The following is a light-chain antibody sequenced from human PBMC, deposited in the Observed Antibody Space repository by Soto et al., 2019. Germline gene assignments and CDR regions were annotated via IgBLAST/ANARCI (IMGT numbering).Light chain of an antibody. Sequence: QSVLTQPPSVSLAPGQRVTISCTGSSSNIGAGYDVHWYQQLPGTAPKLLIYANINRPAGVPDRFSGSKSGTSASLAITGLQAEDEADFYCQSYDSSLSAYVFGTGTKVTVL. CDR2: ANI. CDR1: SSNIGAGYD. V-gene: IGLV1-40*01. CDR3: QSYDSSLSAYV. J-gene: IGLJ1*01.